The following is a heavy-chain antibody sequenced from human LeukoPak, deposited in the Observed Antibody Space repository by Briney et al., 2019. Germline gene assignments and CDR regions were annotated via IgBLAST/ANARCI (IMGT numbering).Heavy chain of an antibody. CDR2: INSDGINT. D-gene: IGHD3-22*01. V-gene: IGHV3-74*01. Sequence: PSETLSLTCAVSGGSISSSNWWSWVRQAPGKGLVWVSRINSDGINTSYADSVKGRFTISRDNAKNTLNLQMNSLRAEDTAVYYCARDLGQYYDTSDNWFDPWGQGTLVTVSS. J-gene: IGHJ5*02. CDR1: GGSISSSNW. CDR3: ARDLGQYYDTSDNWFDP.